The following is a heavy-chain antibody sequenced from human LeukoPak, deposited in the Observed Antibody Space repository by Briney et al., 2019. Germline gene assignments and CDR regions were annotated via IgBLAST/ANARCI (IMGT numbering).Heavy chain of an antibody. V-gene: IGHV3-30-3*01. J-gene: IGHJ3*02. D-gene: IGHD3-3*01. Sequence: GGSLRLSCAASGFTFSSYAMHWVRQAPGKGLEWVAVISYDGSNKYYADSVKGRFTISRDNAKNTLYLQMNSLRAEDTAVYYCASGVTIWLGNAFDMWGQGTKVTVS. CDR3: ASGVTIWLGNAFDM. CDR2: ISYDGSNK. CDR1: GFTFSSYA.